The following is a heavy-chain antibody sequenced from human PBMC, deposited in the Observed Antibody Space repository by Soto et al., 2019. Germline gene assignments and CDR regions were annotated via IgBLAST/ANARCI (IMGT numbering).Heavy chain of an antibody. J-gene: IGHJ3*02. CDR1: GYTFTSYG. D-gene: IGHD3-10*01. CDR3: ARDLRGLLWFGELLSPGDI. CDR2: ISAYNGNT. V-gene: IGHV1-18*01. Sequence: GASVKVSCKASGYTFTSYGISWVRQAPGQGLEWMGWISAYNGNTNYAQKLQGRVTMTTDTSTSTAYMELRSLRSDDTAVYYCARDLRGLLWFGELLSPGDIWGQGTMVTVSS.